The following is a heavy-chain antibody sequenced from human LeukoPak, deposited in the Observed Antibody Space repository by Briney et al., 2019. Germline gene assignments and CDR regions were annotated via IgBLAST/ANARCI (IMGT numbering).Heavy chain of an antibody. CDR2: ISGSGGST. CDR1: GFTFSSYA. J-gene: IGHJ4*02. CDR3: ASVDIAATIRRY. D-gene: IGHD5-12*01. V-gene: IGHV3-23*01. Sequence: PGGSLRLSCAASGFTFSSYAMSWVRQAPGKGLEWVSAISGSGGSTYYADSVKGRFTVSRDNSKNTLYLQMNSLRAEDTAVYYCASVDIAATIRRYWGQGTLVTVSS.